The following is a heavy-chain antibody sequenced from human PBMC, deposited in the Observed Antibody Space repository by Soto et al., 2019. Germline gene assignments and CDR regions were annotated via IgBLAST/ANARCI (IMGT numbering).Heavy chain of an antibody. CDR1: GYTFTSYD. CDR3: AAAIAVAGFRGWFAP. V-gene: IGHV1-18*01. D-gene: IGHD6-19*01. CDR2: ISAYNGNT. Sequence: QVQLVQSGAEVKKPGASVKVSCKASGYTFTSYDISWVRQAPGQGLEWMGWISAYNGNTNYAQKLQGRVTMTTDTSXXTAYMERRSLRSDDTAVYYCAAAIAVAGFRGWFAPWGQGTLVTVSS. J-gene: IGHJ5*02.